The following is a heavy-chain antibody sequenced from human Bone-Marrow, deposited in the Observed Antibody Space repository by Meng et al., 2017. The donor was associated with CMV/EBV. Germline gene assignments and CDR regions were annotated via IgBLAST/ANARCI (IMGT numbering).Heavy chain of an antibody. CDR1: GYTFTDYF. D-gene: IGHD1-7*01. V-gene: IGHV1-2*02. J-gene: IGHJ4*02. CDR3: ARDLSPRLSGTIFCFDY. CDR2: INPNSGGT. Sequence: ASVKVSCKASGYTFTDYFIHWVRQAPGQGLEWMGWINPNSGGTNFAQKFQGGVTMTSDTSVSTAYMELSRLGSDDTAVYYCARDLSPRLSGTIFCFDYWGQGTQVTVSS.